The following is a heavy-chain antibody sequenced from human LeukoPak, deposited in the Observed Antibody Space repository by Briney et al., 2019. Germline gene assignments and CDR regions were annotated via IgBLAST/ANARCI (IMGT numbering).Heavy chain of an antibody. CDR3: ARPYGPNEAFDI. V-gene: IGHV5-51*01. Sequence: GESLKISCKISGYSFTNDWIGWVRQMPGKGLEWMGIIYPGDSDTRYSPSFQGQVTISADKSITTAYLQWSSLKASDTAMYFCARPYGPNEAFDIWGQGTMVTVSS. CDR1: GYSFTNDW. J-gene: IGHJ3*02. D-gene: IGHD4-17*01. CDR2: IYPGDSDT.